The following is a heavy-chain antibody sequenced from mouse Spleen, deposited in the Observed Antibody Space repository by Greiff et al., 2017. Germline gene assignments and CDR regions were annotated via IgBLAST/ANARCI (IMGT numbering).Heavy chain of an antibody. CDR3: ARGGNYDYYAMDY. J-gene: IGHJ4*01. D-gene: IGHD2-1*01. Sequence: VKLQESDAELVKPGASVKISCKVSGYTFTDHTIHWMKQRPEQGLEWIGDIYPRDGSTKYNEKFKGKATLTADKSSSTAYMQLNSLTSEDSAIYFCARGGNYDYYAMDYWGQGTSVTVSS. CDR2: IYPRDGST. CDR1: GYTFTDHT. V-gene: IGHV1-78*01.